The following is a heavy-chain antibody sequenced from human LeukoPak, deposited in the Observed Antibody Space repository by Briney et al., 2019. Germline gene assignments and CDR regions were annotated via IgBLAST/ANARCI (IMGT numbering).Heavy chain of an antibody. CDR1: SDSISSYY. J-gene: IGHJ4*02. CDR3: ATVAVIRGVTYFDY. CDR2: LFYSGST. Sequence: SETLSLTCTVSSDSISSYYWSWIRQPPGKGLEWIAYLFYSGSTDYNPSLESRVTISVDTSKNQFSLKLRSVTAADTAVYYCATVAVIRGVTYFDYWGQGTLVTVSS. D-gene: IGHD3-10*01. V-gene: IGHV4-59*01.